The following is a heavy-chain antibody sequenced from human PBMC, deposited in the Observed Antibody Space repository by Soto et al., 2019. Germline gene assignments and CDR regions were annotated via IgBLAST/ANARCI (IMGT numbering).Heavy chain of an antibody. CDR1: GGSISSYY. V-gene: IGHV4-59*01. CDR3: ARALYYHFWSCYDTSPPRYYYYGMEV. Sequence: SETLSLTCTVSGGSISSYYWSWIRQPPGKGLEWIGYIYYSGSTNYNPSLKSRVTISVDTSKNQFSLKLSSVTAADTAVYYCARALYYHFWSCYDTSPPRYYYYGMEVWGQGTTVTVSS. CDR2: IYYSGST. D-gene: IGHD3-3*01. J-gene: IGHJ6*02.